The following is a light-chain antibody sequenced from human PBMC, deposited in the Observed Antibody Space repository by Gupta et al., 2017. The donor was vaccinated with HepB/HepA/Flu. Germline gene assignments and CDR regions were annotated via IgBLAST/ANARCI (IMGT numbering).Light chain of an antibody. CDR2: GAS. J-gene: IGKJ1*01. Sequence: EIVLTQSPGTLSLSPGERATLSCRASQSASSSYLAWYQQKPGQAPRLLIYGASSRATGIPDRFSGSGSGTDCTLTISRLEPEDFAVYYCQQYDSSTAWTFGQGTKVEIK. CDR1: QSASSSY. V-gene: IGKV3-20*01. CDR3: QQYDSSTAWT.